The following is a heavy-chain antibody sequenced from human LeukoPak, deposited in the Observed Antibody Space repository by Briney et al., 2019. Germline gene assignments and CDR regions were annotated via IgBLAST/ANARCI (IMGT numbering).Heavy chain of an antibody. Sequence: SETLSLTCTVSGXSIRSHYWSWIRQPPGKGLEWIVYMFYSGRTNYNPSLKTRVTISVDTSKNQFSLKLSSVTAADTAVYYCARVRALSYYDSSGDFYYFDYWGQGILVTVSS. V-gene: IGHV4-59*11. CDR2: MFYSGRT. D-gene: IGHD3-22*01. CDR3: ARVRALSYYDSSGDFYYFDY. CDR1: GXSIRSHY. J-gene: IGHJ4*02.